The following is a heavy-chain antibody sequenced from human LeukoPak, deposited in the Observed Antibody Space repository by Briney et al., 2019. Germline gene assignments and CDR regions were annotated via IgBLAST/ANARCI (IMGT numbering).Heavy chain of an antibody. D-gene: IGHD4-17*01. J-gene: IGHJ4*02. Sequence: SETLSLTCTVSGGCISSSSYYWGWIRQPPGKGLEWIGTIYYSGSTYYNPSLKSRVTISVDTSKNQFSLKLSSVTAADTAVYYCARTQSDYVPNYFDYWGQGTLVTVSS. CDR1: GGCISSSSYY. CDR2: IYYSGST. CDR3: ARTQSDYVPNYFDY. V-gene: IGHV4-39*07.